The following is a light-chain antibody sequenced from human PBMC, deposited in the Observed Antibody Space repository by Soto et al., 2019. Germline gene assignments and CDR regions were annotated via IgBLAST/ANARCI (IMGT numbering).Light chain of an antibody. CDR2: EVT. J-gene: IGLJ1*01. CDR1: RRDIGGYDF. CDR3: RSYVGATNLV. Sequence: QSVLLQPPSASGSPGQSVTISCTGTRRDIGGYDFVSWYQQHPGKAPKLLISEVTKRPSGVPDRFSGSKSGNTASLTISGLQSEDEADYYCRSYVGATNLVFGTGISVAV. V-gene: IGLV2-8*01.